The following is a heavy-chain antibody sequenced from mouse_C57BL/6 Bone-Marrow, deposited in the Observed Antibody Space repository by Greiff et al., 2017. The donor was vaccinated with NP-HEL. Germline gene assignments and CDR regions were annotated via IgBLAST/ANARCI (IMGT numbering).Heavy chain of an antibody. D-gene: IGHD2-12*01. J-gene: IGHJ2*01. Sequence: QVQLKESGAELARPGASVKLSCKASGYTFTSYGISWVKQRTGQGLEWIGEIYPRSGNTYYNEKFKGKATLTADKSSSTAYMELRSLTSEDSAVYFCARTHYRRGVLDYWGQGTTLTVSS. CDR1: GYTFTSYG. CDR2: IYPRSGNT. CDR3: ARTHYRRGVLDY. V-gene: IGHV1-81*01.